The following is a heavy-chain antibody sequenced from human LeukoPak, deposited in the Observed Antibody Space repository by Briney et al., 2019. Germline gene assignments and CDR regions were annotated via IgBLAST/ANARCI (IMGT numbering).Heavy chain of an antibody. V-gene: IGHV3-7*01. CDR3: ARPPWVVTAPDY. D-gene: IGHD2-2*01. CDR2: IKQDGSEK. Sequence: PGGSLRLSCAASGFTFSSYWMSWVRQAPGKGLEWVANIKQDGSEKYYVDSVKGRFTISRDNAKNSLFLQMNSLRGEDTAVYYCARPPWVVTAPDYWGQGTLVTVSS. CDR1: GFTFSSYW. J-gene: IGHJ4*02.